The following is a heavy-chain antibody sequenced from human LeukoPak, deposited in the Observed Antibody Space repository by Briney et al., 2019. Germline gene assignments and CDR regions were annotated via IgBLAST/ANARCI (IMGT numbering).Heavy chain of an antibody. D-gene: IGHD3-22*01. J-gene: IGHJ3*02. CDR2: IYYSGST. CDR3: ARQSQSRSGYYPGAFDI. V-gene: IGHV4-39*01. Sequence: PSETLSLTCTVSGGSISSSSYYWGWLRQPPGKGLEWIGSIYYSGSTYYNPSPKSRVTISVDTSKNQFSLKLSSVTAADTAVYYCARQSQSRSGYYPGAFDIWGQGTMVTVSS. CDR1: GGSISSSSYY.